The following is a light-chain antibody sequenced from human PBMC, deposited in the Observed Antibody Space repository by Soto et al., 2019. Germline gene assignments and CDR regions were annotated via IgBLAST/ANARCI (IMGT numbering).Light chain of an antibody. CDR1: SSDVGNYNY. J-gene: IGLJ1*01. V-gene: IGLV2-8*01. Sequence: QSALTQPPSASGSPGQSVTISCTGTSSDVGNYNYVSWYQQHPGKAPKLMIYEVSKRPSGVPDRFSGSKSGNTASLTVSGLQAEDEADYYCNSYTGSNNLRYVFGTGTKLTVL. CDR2: EVS. CDR3: NSYTGSNNLRYV.